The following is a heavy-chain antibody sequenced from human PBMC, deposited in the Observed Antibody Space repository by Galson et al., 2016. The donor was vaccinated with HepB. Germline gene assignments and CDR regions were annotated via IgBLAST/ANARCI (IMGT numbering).Heavy chain of an antibody. D-gene: IGHD3-3*01. J-gene: IGHJ4*02. CDR2: IVVASGKT. CDR1: GFTFTTSA. Sequence: SVKVSCKASGFTFTTSAVRWVRQARGQRLEWIGWIVVASGKTNYAQKFQERVTITRDKSTSTAYMELSNLTSVDTAVYYCAALRVAFYDFWSGSEYFDYWGQGTQVTVSS. V-gene: IGHV1-58*01. CDR3: AALRVAFYDFWSGSEYFDY.